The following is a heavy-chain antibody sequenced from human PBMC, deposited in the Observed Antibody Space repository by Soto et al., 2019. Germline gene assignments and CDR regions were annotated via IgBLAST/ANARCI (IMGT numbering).Heavy chain of an antibody. J-gene: IGHJ6*03. V-gene: IGHV3-23*01. D-gene: IGHD2-2*01. CDR1: GFTFSSYA. CDR2: ISGSGGST. Sequence: GGSLRLSCAASGFTFSSYAMSWVRQAPGKGLEWVSAISGSGGSTYYADSVKGRFTISRDNSKNTLYLQMNSLRAEDTAVYYCAKAGEIVVVPAAIIYDYYYMDVWGKGTTVTVSS. CDR3: AKAGEIVVVPAAIIYDYYYMDV.